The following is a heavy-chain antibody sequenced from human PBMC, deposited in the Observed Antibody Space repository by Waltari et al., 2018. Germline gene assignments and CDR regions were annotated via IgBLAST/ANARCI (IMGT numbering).Heavy chain of an antibody. D-gene: IGHD6-13*01. CDR3: AKEAAGGIF. J-gene: IGHJ4*02. CDR1: RFNFSSCA. CDR2: ISGSGGST. Sequence: VHLLESGGGLVQPGWSLRVPCQASRFNFSSCAMRWVRQAPGKGLDWVSAISGSGGSTYYADSVKGRFTISRDNSKNTLYLQMNSLRAEDTAVYYCAKEAAGGIFWGQGTLVTVSS. V-gene: IGHV3-23*01.